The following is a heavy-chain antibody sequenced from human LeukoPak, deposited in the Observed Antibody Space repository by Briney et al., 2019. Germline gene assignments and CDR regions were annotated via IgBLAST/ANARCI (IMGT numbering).Heavy chain of an antibody. CDR3: AKDSGGDFDY. CDR2: ISYDGSNK. V-gene: IGHV3-30*18. D-gene: IGHD3-10*01. Sequence: GRSLRLSCAASGFTFSSYGMHWVRQAPGKGLEWVAVISYDGSNKYYADSVKGRFTISRDNSKNTLYLQMNSLRAEDTAVYYCAKDSGGDFDYWGQGTLVTASS. J-gene: IGHJ4*02. CDR1: GFTFSSYG.